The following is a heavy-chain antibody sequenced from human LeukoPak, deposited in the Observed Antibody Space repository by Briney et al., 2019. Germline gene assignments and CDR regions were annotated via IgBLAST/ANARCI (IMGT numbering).Heavy chain of an antibody. D-gene: IGHD6-13*01. V-gene: IGHV4-4*07. CDR1: GGSISSYY. J-gene: IGHJ4*02. CDR2: IYTTGST. Sequence: TPSETLSLTCTVSGGSISSYYWSWIRQPAGKGLEWIGRIYTTGSTNYNPSLKSRVTVSVDTSKNQFSLGLRSVTAADTAVYYCARQIASARTAGFDFWGQGALVTVSS. CDR3: ARQIASARTAGFDF.